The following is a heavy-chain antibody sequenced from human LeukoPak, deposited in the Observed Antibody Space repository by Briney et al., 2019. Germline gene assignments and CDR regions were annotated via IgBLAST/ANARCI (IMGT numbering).Heavy chain of an antibody. CDR1: GYTFTSYD. Sequence: EASVKVSCKASGYTFTSYDINWVRQATGQGLEWMGWMNPNSGNTGYAQKFQGRVTITRNTSISTAYMELSSLRSEDTAVYYCARRGYDFWSGYYHWFDPWGQGTLVTVSS. CDR3: ARRGYDFWSGYYHWFDP. J-gene: IGHJ5*02. CDR2: MNPNSGNT. V-gene: IGHV1-8*03. D-gene: IGHD3-3*01.